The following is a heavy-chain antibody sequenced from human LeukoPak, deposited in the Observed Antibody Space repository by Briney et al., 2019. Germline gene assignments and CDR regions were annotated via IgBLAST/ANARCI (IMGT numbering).Heavy chain of an antibody. J-gene: IGHJ4*02. Sequence: GGSLRLSCAASGFTFSSYSMNWVRQAPGKGLEWVSYIRSSSSTIYYADSVKGRFTISRDNAKNPLYLQMNSLRAEDTAVYYCARDYYGLDGYWGQGTLVNVSS. CDR2: IRSSSSTI. V-gene: IGHV3-48*04. CDR3: ARDYYGLDGY. D-gene: IGHD3-10*01. CDR1: GFTFSSYS.